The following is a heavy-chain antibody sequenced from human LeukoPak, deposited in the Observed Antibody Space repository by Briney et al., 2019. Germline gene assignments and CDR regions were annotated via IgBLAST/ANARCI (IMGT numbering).Heavy chain of an antibody. D-gene: IGHD3-3*01. CDR3: ARGSGSTIFGVVTRANWFDH. CDR2: IYHSGST. Sequence: SETLSLTCAVSGYSISSGYYWGWIRQPPGKGLEWIGSIYHSGSTYYNPSLKSRVTISVDTSKNRFSLKLSSVTAADTAVYYCARGSGSTIFGVVTRANWFDHWGQGTLVTVSS. V-gene: IGHV4-38-2*01. CDR1: GYSISSGYY. J-gene: IGHJ5*02.